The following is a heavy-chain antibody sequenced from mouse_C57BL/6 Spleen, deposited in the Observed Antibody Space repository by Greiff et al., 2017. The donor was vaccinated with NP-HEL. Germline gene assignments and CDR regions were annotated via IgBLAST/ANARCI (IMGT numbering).Heavy chain of an antibody. Sequence: EVQLQQSGAELVRPGASVKLSCTASGFNIKDDYMHWVKQRPEQGLEWIGWIDPENGDTEYASKFQGKATITADTSSNTAYLQLSSLTSEDTAVYYCTNLLGGFAYWGQGTLVTVSA. V-gene: IGHV14-4*01. J-gene: IGHJ3*01. CDR2: IDPENGDT. CDR1: GFNIKDDY. CDR3: TNLLGGFAY. D-gene: IGHD1-1*01.